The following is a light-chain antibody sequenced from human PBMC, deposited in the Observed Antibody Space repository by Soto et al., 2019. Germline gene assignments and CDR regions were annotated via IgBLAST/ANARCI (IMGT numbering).Light chain of an antibody. CDR1: QSVSRN. V-gene: IGKV3-15*01. J-gene: IGKJ1*01. Sequence: IVMSQSPATRSVSLGDRATLSCRASQSVSRNLAWYQLKPGQAPRLLLYGASTRATGIPARFSGSVSGTEGTITISSLQSEDGSVYYCQQYNNWTQTFGQGTKVDIK. CDR2: GAS. CDR3: QQYNNWTQT.